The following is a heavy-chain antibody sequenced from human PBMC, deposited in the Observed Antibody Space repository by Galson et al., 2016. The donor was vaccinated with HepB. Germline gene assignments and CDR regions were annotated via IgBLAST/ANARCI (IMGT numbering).Heavy chain of an antibody. V-gene: IGHV4-59*01. CDR1: GGSISSYY. CDR3: ARVRNYYDSSGYKHYFDY. D-gene: IGHD3-22*01. CDR2: IYYSGST. J-gene: IGHJ4*02. Sequence: TFSLTCTVSGGSISSYYWSWIRQPPGKGLEWIGYIYYSGSTNYNPSLKSRVTISVDTSKNQFSLKLSSVTAADTAVYYCARVRNYYDSSGYKHYFDYWGQGTLVTVSS.